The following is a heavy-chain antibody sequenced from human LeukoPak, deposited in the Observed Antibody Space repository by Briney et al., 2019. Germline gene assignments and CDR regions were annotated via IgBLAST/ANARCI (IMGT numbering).Heavy chain of an antibody. CDR2: INPNSGGT. CDR1: GYTFTGYY. V-gene: IGHV1-2*02. Sequence: GASVKVSCKASGYTFTGYYMHWVRQAPGQGLEWMGWINPNSGGTNYAQKFQGRVTMTSDTSISTAYMELNSLRSDDTAVYYCARDFWSGYTDDYWGQGTLVTVSS. D-gene: IGHD3-3*01. CDR3: ARDFWSGYTDDY. J-gene: IGHJ4*02.